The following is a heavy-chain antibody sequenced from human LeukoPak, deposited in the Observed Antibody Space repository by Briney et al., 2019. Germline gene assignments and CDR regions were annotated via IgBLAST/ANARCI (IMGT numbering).Heavy chain of an antibody. CDR1: GGTFSSYA. CDR3: ARVLAAAGISGRADY. V-gene: IGHV1-69*04. Sequence: SVKVSCKASGGTFSSYAISWVRQAPGQGLEWMGRIIPILGIANYAQKFQGRVTITADKSTTTAYMELSSLRSEDTAVYYCARVLAAAGISGRADYWGQGNLVTVAS. D-gene: IGHD6-13*01. CDR2: IIPILGIA. J-gene: IGHJ4*02.